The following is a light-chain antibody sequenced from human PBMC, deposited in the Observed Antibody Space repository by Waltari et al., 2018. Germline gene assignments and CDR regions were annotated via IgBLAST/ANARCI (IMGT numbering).Light chain of an antibody. CDR3: CSYAGSYTWV. CDR1: SSDIGTYDY. J-gene: IGLJ3*02. V-gene: IGLV2-8*01. CDR2: EVT. Sequence: QSALTQPPSASGSPGQSVTISCTGTSSDIGTYDYVSWYQHYPGKAPKLVIYEVTKRPSGVPDRLSGSKSGNTASLTISGLRAEDEAEYYCCSYAGSYTWVFGGGTKLTVV.